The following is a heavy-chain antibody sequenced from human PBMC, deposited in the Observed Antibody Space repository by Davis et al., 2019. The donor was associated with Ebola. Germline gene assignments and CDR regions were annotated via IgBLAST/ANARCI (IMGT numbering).Heavy chain of an antibody. CDR3: ARGYSYGYYFDY. CDR1: GGTFSSYA. CDR2: IIPIFGTA. V-gene: IGHV1-69*06. D-gene: IGHD5-18*01. J-gene: IGHJ4*02. Sequence: AASVKVSCKASGGTFSSYAISWVRQAPGQGLEWMGGIIPIFGTANYAQKFQGRVTITADKSTSTAYMELSSLRSEDTAVYYCARGYSYGYYFDYWGQGTLVTVSS.